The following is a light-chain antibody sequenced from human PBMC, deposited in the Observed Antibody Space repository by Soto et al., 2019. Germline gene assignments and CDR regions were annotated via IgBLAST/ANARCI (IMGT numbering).Light chain of an antibody. CDR2: EVT. J-gene: IGLJ1*01. CDR1: SSDVGGYNY. Sequence: QSALTKPASVSGSPGQSITISCTGSSSDVGGYNYVSWYQHHPGKAPKLIIFEVTNRPSGVSNRFSGSKSGNTASLTISGLQAEDEADYYCSSLTSSSTRGVFGTGTKVTVL. CDR3: SSLTSSSTRGV. V-gene: IGLV2-14*01.